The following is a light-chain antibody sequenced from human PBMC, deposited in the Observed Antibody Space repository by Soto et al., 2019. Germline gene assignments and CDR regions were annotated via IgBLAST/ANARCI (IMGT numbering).Light chain of an antibody. V-gene: IGKV3-20*01. Sequence: EIVLMQSPGTWSLSPEERATLSCRASRSLSSDYLARYQQKPGQAPRLLIYGASSRATGIPDRFSGSGAGTDFTLTISRLEPEDFAVYYCQQYGSSPLTFGGGTKVDIK. CDR2: GAS. CDR3: QQYGSSPLT. J-gene: IGKJ4*01. CDR1: RSLSSDY.